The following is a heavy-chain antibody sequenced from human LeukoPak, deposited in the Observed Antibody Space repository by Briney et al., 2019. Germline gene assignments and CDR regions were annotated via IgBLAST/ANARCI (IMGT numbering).Heavy chain of an antibody. J-gene: IGHJ3*02. CDR2: IYYSGST. V-gene: IGHV4-39*07. CDR1: GDSISSSSYY. Sequence: SETLSLTCTVSGDSISSSSYYWGWIRQPPGKGLEWIGDIYYSGSTYYNPSLKSRVTISVDTSKNQFSLKLSSVTAADTAVYYCASGGGDPWLFDIWGQGTMVTVSS. CDR3: ASGGGDPWLFDI. D-gene: IGHD2-21*01.